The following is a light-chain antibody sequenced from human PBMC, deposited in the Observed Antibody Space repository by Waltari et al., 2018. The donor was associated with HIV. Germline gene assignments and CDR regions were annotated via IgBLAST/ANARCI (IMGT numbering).Light chain of an antibody. J-gene: IGKJ3*01. CDR2: SAS. V-gene: IGKV1-39*01. Sequence: DINVTQSPSSLSASVGDRVTITCRTSQNIINYLSWYHQSPGQAPTLLIFSASTVQDGVSSRFSGSGSGTDFALSIAGLQREDFGTYYCQQTFSPPRTFGPGT. CDR3: QQTFSPPRT. CDR1: QNIINY.